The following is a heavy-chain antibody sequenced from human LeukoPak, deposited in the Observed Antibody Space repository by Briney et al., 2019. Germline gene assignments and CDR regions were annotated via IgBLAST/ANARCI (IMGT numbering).Heavy chain of an antibody. D-gene: IGHD3-10*01. V-gene: IGHV4-39*01. J-gene: IGHJ5*02. CDR3: ARHHNNRGVISTFDP. CDR1: GGSISSSSYY. Sequence: SSETLSLTCTVSGGSISSSSYYWGWIRQPPGKGLEWIGSIYYSGNTYYNPSLKSRVTISVDTSKNQFSLKLSSVTAADTAVYYCARHHNNRGVISTFDPWGQGTLVTVSS. CDR2: IYYSGNT.